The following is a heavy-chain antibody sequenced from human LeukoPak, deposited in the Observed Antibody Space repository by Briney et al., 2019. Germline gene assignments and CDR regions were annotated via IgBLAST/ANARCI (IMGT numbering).Heavy chain of an antibody. J-gene: IGHJ4*02. CDR2: INHSGST. CDR3: ARGPNYYDSSGLPY. D-gene: IGHD3-22*01. Sequence: SWIRQPPGKGLEWIGEINHSGSTNYNPSLKSRVTISVDTSKNQFSLKLSSVTAADTAVYCCARGPNYYDSSGLPYWGQGTLVTVSS. V-gene: IGHV4-34*01.